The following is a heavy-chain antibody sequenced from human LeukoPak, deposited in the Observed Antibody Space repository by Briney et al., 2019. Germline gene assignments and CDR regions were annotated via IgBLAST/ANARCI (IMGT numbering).Heavy chain of an antibody. CDR2: ISSSSSTI. Sequence: GGSLRLSCVVSGLTFSNYCMTWVRQAPGKGLEWVSYISSSSSTIYYADSVKGRFTISRDNAKISLYLQMNSLRAEDTAVYYCARVIYYYDSSGYYQSEYYFDYWGQRTLVTVSS. CDR1: GLTFSNYC. V-gene: IGHV3-48*01. J-gene: IGHJ4*02. CDR3: ARVIYYYDSSGYYQSEYYFDY. D-gene: IGHD3-22*01.